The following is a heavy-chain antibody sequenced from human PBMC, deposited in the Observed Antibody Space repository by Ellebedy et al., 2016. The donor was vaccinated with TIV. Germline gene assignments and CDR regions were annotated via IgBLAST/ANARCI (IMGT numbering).Heavy chain of an antibody. CDR3: ARRGSGYYVY. J-gene: IGHJ4*02. D-gene: IGHD3-22*01. Sequence: KFQGRVTITRDTSASTAYMELSSLRSEDTAVYYCARRGSGYYVYWGQGTLVTVSS. V-gene: IGHV1-3*01.